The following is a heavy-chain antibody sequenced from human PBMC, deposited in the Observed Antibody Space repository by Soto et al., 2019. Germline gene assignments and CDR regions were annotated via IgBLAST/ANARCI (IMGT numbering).Heavy chain of an antibody. Sequence: GASVKVSCKASGYTVTSYGISWVRQAPGQGLEWMGWISAYNGNTNYAQKLQGRVTMTTDTSTSTAYMELRSLRSDHTAVYSCARLVGYSSGWYSGPLGYSGQGTLVSVTS. CDR1: GYTVTSYG. CDR3: ARLVGYSSGWYSGPLGY. V-gene: IGHV1-18*01. D-gene: IGHD6-19*01. J-gene: IGHJ4*02. CDR2: ISAYNGNT.